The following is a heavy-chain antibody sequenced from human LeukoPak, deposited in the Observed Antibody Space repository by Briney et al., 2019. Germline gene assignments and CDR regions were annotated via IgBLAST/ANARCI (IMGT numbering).Heavy chain of an antibody. J-gene: IGHJ4*02. CDR1: GYTFTSYG. D-gene: IGHD5-18*01. V-gene: IGHV1-18*01. CDR2: ISAYNGNT. Sequence: ASVKVSCKASGYTFTSYGISWVRQAPGQGLEWMGWISAYNGNTNYAQKLQGRVTMTTDTSTSTAYMELRSLRSDDTAVYYCARDLIDTAMVPFLDYWGQGTLVTVSS. CDR3: ARDLIDTAMVPFLDY.